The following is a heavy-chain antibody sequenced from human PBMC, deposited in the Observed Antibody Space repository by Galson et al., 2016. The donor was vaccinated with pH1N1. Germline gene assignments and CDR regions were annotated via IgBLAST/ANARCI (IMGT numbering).Heavy chain of an antibody. J-gene: IGHJ6*02. CDR3: ASDYPSSLPNYYHGIDV. V-gene: IGHV1-24*01. CDR2: LDPAIGET. Sequence: SVKVSCKVSGYSLTELSMHWVRLAPGKGLEWMGGLDPAIGETVYAQKFQGRITMTEDKSTDTAYMKLSSLTSEDPDIYYFASDYPSSLPNYYHGIDVWGQGTTVIVSS. CDR1: GYSLTELS. D-gene: IGHD6-6*01.